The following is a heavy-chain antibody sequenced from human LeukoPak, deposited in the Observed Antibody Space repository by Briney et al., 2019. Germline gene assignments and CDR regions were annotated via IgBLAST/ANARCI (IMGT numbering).Heavy chain of an antibody. CDR2: FDPEDGET. J-gene: IGHJ6*03. V-gene: IGHV1-24*01. Sequence: ASVKVSCXVSGYTLTGLSMHWVRQAHGKGLEWMEGFDPEDGETIYAQKFQGRVTMTEDTSTDTAYMELSSLRSEDTAVYYCATYNWNTFDYYYMDVWGKGTTVTVSS. CDR1: GYTLTGLS. D-gene: IGHD1-1*01. CDR3: ATYNWNTFDYYYMDV.